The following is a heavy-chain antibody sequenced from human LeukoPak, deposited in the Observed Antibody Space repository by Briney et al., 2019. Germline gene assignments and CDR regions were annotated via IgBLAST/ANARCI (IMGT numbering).Heavy chain of an antibody. D-gene: IGHD3-3*01. V-gene: IGHV4-39*01. CDR1: GGSISSSSYY. CDR2: IYYSGST. CDR3: ARQAARLRFLGNFDY. Sequence: PSETLSLTCTVSGGSISSSSYYWGWIRQPPGKGLEWIGSIYYSGSTYYNPSHKSRVTISVDTSKNQFSLKLSSVTAADTAVYYCARQAARLRFLGNFDYWGQGTLVTVSS. J-gene: IGHJ4*02.